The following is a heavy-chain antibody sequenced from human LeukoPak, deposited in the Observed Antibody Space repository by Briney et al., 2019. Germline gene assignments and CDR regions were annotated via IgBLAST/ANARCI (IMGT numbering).Heavy chain of an antibody. CDR3: AKDPEGVGATFVHPFY. V-gene: IGHV3-11*04. Sequence: PGGSLRLSCAASGFTFSDYYMSWIRQAPGKGLEWVSYISSSGSTIYYADSVKGRFTISRDNAKNTLYLQMNSLRAEDTAVYYCAKDPEGVGATFVHPFYWGQGALVTVSS. CDR1: GFTFSDYY. D-gene: IGHD1-26*01. J-gene: IGHJ4*02. CDR2: ISSSGSTI.